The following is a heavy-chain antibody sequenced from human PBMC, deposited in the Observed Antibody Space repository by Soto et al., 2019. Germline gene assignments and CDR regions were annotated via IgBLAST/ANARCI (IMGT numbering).Heavy chain of an antibody. CDR3: AGVFSDEKSKYYFDY. Sequence: QVQLVQSGAEGKKPGSSVKVSCKASGGTFNSYVISWVRQAPGRGLEWMGGIIPMFGTANYAQKFQGRVTITADESTRTAYMELSSLRSEDTAVYYCAGVFSDEKSKYYFDYWGQGTLVTVSS. V-gene: IGHV1-69*01. CDR1: GGTFNSYV. D-gene: IGHD1-26*01. CDR2: IIPMFGTA. J-gene: IGHJ4*02.